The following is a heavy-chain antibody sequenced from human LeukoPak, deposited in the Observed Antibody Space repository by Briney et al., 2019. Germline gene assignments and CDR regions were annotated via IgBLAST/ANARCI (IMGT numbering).Heavy chain of an antibody. V-gene: IGHV3-53*01. Sequence: QPGGSLRLSCAASGFTVSSNYMSWVRQAPGKGLEWVSVIYSGGSTYYADSVKGRFTISRDNSKNTLYLQMNSLRAEDTAVYYCARAIDYYYYGMDVWGQGTTDTVSS. CDR3: ARAIDYYYYGMDV. CDR1: GFTVSSNY. CDR2: IYSGGST. D-gene: IGHD2-21*01. J-gene: IGHJ6*02.